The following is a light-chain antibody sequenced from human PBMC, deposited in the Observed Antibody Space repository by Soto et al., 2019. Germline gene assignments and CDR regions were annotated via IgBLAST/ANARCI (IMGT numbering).Light chain of an antibody. CDR2: TAS. V-gene: IGKV1-39*01. J-gene: IGKJ1*01. CDR1: QSIRNY. CDR3: QQTYSSPPGA. Sequence: DIQMTQSPSSLSASVGVRVTITCRSSQSIRNYLNWYQQKPGKAPKVLIYTASSLQSGAPSRFSGSGSGTDFTLSIGRLQPEDFATYYCQQTYSSPPGAFGQGTKVDI.